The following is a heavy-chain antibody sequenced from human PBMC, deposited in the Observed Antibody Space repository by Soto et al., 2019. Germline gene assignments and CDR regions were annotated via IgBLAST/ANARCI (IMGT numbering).Heavy chain of an antibody. D-gene: IGHD4-17*01. Sequence: ASVKVSCKASGYTFTGYYMHWVRQAPGQGLEWMGWINPNSGGTNYAQKFQGWVTMTRDTSISTAYMELSRLRSDDTAVYYCAGEGGIYGDYSKRGIVPFDYWGQGTLITVSS. CDR3: AGEGGIYGDYSKRGIVPFDY. CDR2: INPNSGGT. CDR1: GYTFTGYY. V-gene: IGHV1-2*04. J-gene: IGHJ4*02.